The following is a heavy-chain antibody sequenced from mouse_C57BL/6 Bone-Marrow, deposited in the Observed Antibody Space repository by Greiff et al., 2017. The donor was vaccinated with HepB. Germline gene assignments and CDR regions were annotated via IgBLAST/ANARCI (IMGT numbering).Heavy chain of an antibody. Sequence: QVQLKESGPELVKPGASVKLSCKASGHTFTSYDINWVKQRPGQGLEWIGWIYPRDGSTKYNEKFKGKATLTVDTSSSTAYMELHSLTSEDSAVYFCAVYCRGDYWGQGTTLTVSS. J-gene: IGHJ2*01. D-gene: IGHD2-14*01. CDR2: IYPRDGST. V-gene: IGHV1-85*01. CDR1: GHTFTSYD. CDR3: AVYCRGDY.